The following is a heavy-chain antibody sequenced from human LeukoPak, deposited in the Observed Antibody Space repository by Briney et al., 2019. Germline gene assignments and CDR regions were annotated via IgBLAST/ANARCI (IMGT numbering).Heavy chain of an antibody. V-gene: IGHV5-51*01. D-gene: IGHD3-3*01. CDR2: IYPGESET. J-gene: IGHJ5*02. Sequence: RGGSLKISRWSSGYSFTSYWIGGGRQIPGKGLGGRGSIYPGESETRFSRSFQGQVTISGDQSISTAYLQWSSLKASDTAMSYCERGAPIFGAKPRGPGTLVTVSS. CDR1: GYSFTSYW. CDR3: ERGAPIFGAKP.